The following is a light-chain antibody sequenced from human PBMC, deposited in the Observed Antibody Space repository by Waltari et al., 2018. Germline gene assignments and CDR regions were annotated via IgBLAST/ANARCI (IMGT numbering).Light chain of an antibody. CDR3: QQNYTTPRT. J-gene: IGKJ1*01. V-gene: IGKV1-39*01. Sequence: DIQMTQSPSSLSASVGDRVTITCRASQSISTYLNWYQQKPGKAPNLLIYVASTLQSGVPSRFSGSGSGTDFALTISSLQPEDFATYYCQQNYTTPRTFGQGTRVEIK. CDR1: QSISTY. CDR2: VAS.